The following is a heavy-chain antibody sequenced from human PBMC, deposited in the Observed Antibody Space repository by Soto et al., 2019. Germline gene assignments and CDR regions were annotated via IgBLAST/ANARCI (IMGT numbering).Heavy chain of an antibody. CDR2: IWYDGSNK. Sequence: HPGGSLRLSCAASGFTFSSYGMHWVRQAPGKGLEWVAVIWYDGSNKYYADSVKGRFTISRDNSKNTLYLQMNSLRAEDTAVYYCARDFRYSGYDHFDYWGQGTLVTVSS. V-gene: IGHV3-33*01. J-gene: IGHJ4*02. CDR1: GFTFSSYG. CDR3: ARDFRYSGYDHFDY. D-gene: IGHD5-12*01.